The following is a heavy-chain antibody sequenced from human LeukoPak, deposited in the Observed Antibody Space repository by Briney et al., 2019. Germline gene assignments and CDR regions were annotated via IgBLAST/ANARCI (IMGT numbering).Heavy chain of an antibody. J-gene: IGHJ4*02. CDR2: ISYDGSNK. CDR1: GFTFSSYA. V-gene: IGHV3-30-3*01. Sequence: PGRSLRLSCAASGFTFSSYAMHWVRQAPGKGLEWVAVISYDGSNKYYADSVKGRFTISRDNSKNTLYLQMNSLRAEDTAVYYCATSTGWRFDYWGQGTLVTVSS. D-gene: IGHD2-8*02. CDR3: ATSTGWRFDY.